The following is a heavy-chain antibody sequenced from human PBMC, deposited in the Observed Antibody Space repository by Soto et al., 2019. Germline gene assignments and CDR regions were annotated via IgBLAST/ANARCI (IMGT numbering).Heavy chain of an antibody. CDR1: GFTFSSYA. Sequence: EVPLVESGGGLVKPGGSLRLSCAPSGFTFSSYAMSWVRQAPGKGLEWVSSITETSLYIYYAGSVKGRFTISSDNARNSLYLELNSLRAEDTAVYYCARAACSSDRCYLRSAHMAVWGKGTTVTVSS. V-gene: IGHV3-21*01. CDR2: ITETSLYI. CDR3: ARAACSSDRCYLRSAHMAV. J-gene: IGHJ6*03. D-gene: IGHD2-2*01.